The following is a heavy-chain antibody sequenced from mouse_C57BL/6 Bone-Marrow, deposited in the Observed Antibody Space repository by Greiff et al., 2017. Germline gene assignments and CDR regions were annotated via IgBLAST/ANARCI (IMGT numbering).Heavy chain of an antibody. CDR2: INTSSGYT. CDR3: ARKDYGSSYGYFDY. V-gene: IGHV1-4*01. D-gene: IGHD1-1*01. Sequence: QVQLKESGAELARPGASVKMSCKASGYTFTSYTMHWVKQRPGQGLEWIGYINTSSGYTKYNQKFKDKATLTADKSSSTAYMQLSSLTSEDSAVYYCARKDYGSSYGYFDYWGQGTTLTVSS. J-gene: IGHJ2*01. CDR1: GYTFTSYT.